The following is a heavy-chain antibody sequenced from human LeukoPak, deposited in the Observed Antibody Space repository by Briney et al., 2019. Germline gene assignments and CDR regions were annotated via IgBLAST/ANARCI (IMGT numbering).Heavy chain of an antibody. CDR2: INHSGST. CDR1: GGSFSGYY. D-gene: IGHD1-26*01. CDR3: ARDQGATGLDY. J-gene: IGHJ4*02. Sequence: SETLSLTCAVYGGSFSGYYWGWIRQPPGKGLEWIGEINHSGSTNYNPSLKSRVTISVDTSKNQFSLKLSSVTAADTAVYYCARDQGATGLDYWGQGTLVTVSS. V-gene: IGHV4-34*01.